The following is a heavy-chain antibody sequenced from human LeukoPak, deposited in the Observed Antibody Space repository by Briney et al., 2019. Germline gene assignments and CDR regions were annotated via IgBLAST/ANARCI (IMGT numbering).Heavy chain of an antibody. V-gene: IGHV3-23*01. D-gene: IGHD6-19*01. Sequence: PGGSLRLSCAASVFTYSSYAMSWLGQAPGQGREWVSAISGSGGSTYDADSVKGRFTISRDNSKNTLYLQMNSLRAEDTAVYYCAKGGQWLAYNWFDPWGQGTLVTVSS. J-gene: IGHJ5*02. CDR3: AKGGQWLAYNWFDP. CDR2: ISGSGGST. CDR1: VFTYSSYA.